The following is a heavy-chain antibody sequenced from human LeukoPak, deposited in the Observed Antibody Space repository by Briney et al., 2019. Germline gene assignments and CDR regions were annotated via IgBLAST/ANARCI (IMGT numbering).Heavy chain of an antibody. D-gene: IGHD3-3*01. Sequence: GGSLRLSCAASGFTFSSYAMSWVRQAPGKGLEWVSAISGSGGSTYYADSVKGRFTISRDNSKSTLYLQMNSLRAEDTAVYYCAKDPGFLEWFYFDYWGQGTLVTVSS. CDR3: AKDPGFLEWFYFDY. J-gene: IGHJ4*02. CDR1: GFTFSSYA. V-gene: IGHV3-23*01. CDR2: ISGSGGST.